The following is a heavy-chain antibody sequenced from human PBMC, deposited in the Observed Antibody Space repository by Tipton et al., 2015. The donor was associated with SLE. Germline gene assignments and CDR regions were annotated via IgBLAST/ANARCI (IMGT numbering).Heavy chain of an antibody. CDR3: ARVLMVYARYSSGWFGP. V-gene: IGHV4-34*01. J-gene: IGHJ5*02. CDR2: INHSGST. D-gene: IGHD2-8*01. Sequence: TLSLTCAAYGGSFSGYYWSWIRQPPGKGLEWIGEINHSGSTNYNPSLKSRVTISVDTSKNQFSLKLSSVTAADTAVYYCARVLMVYARYSSGWFGPWGQGTLVTVSS. CDR1: GGSFSGYY.